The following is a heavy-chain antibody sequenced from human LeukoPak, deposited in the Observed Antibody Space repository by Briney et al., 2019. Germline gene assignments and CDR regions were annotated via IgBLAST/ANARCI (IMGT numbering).Heavy chain of an antibody. CDR3: ARPVESVTTGYCFDY. CDR2: IYYSGST. V-gene: IGHV4-39*01. D-gene: IGHD4-17*01. J-gene: IGHJ4*02. CDR1: GDSISSSSSY. Sequence: SETLSLTCTVSGDSISSSSSYWGWIRQPPGEGLEWIGSIYYSGSTYYNTSLKSRVTISVDTSKNEFSLRLSSVTAGDTAVFLCARPVESVTTGYCFDYWGQGTLVTVSS.